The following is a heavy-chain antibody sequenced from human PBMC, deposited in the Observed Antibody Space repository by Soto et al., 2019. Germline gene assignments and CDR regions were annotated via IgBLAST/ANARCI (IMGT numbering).Heavy chain of an antibody. J-gene: IGHJ6*02. V-gene: IGHV3-7*03. CDR1: GFTFRNSW. CDR2: IKEDGSEK. CDR3: TRKRFGMDV. Sequence: GGSLRLSCAASGFTFRNSWMSGVRQAPGKGLEWVANIKEDGSEKDYVDPVKGRFTITRDNAKNSLYLQMNNLRAEDTAVYFCTRKRFGMDVWGQGTTVTVSS.